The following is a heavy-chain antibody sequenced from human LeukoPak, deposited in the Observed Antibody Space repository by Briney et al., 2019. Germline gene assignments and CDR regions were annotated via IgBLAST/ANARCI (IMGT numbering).Heavy chain of an antibody. J-gene: IGHJ4*02. CDR2: VEPEDGER. CDR3: ARDRGYYYGPGADY. Sequence: ASVKVSCKVSGYIVTDLSMFWVRQAPGKGFEWMGGVEPEDGERIYAQKFQGRVTLTEDTSTSTAYMELRSLRSDDTAVYYCARDRGYYYGPGADYWGQGTLVTVSS. CDR1: GYIVTDLS. V-gene: IGHV1-24*01. D-gene: IGHD3-10*01.